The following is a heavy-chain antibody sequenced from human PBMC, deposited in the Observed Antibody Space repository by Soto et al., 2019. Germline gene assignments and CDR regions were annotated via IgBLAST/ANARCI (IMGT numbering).Heavy chain of an antibody. J-gene: IGHJ4*02. Sequence: GGSLRLSCAASGFTVSSNYMSWVRQAPGKGLEWVSYISSSSSTIYYADSVKGRFTISRDNSKNTLYLQMNSLRAEDTAVYYCAKDRGGYGDNFDYWGQGTLVTVSS. D-gene: IGHD4-17*01. CDR1: GFTVSSNY. CDR2: ISSSSSTI. CDR3: AKDRGGYGDNFDY. V-gene: IGHV3-48*01.